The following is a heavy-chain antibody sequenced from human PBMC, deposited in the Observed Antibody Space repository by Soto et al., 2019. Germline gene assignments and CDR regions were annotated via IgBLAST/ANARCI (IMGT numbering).Heavy chain of an antibody. D-gene: IGHD3-3*01. CDR2: ISSSSSTI. Sequence: GGSLRLSCAASGFTFSSYSMNWVRQAPGKGLEWVSYISSSSSTIYYADSVKGRFTISRDNAKNSLYLQMNSLRDEDTAVYYCARGGVYDFWSGYWRETNFDYWGQGTLVTVSS. CDR1: GFTFSSYS. J-gene: IGHJ4*02. CDR3: ARGGVYDFWSGYWRETNFDY. V-gene: IGHV3-48*02.